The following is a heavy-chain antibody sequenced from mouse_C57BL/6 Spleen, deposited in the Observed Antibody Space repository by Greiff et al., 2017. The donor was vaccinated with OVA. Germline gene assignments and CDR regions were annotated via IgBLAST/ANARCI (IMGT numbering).Heavy chain of an antibody. D-gene: IGHD2-2*01. CDR3: ARRGGYYGYDDAMDY. CDR2: ISNLAYSI. CDR1: GFTFSDYG. V-gene: IGHV5-15*01. Sequence: EVQGVESGGGLVQPGGSLKLSCAASGFTFSDYGMAWVRQAPRKGPEWVAFISNLAYSIYYADTVTGRFTISRENAKNTLYLEMSSLRSEDTAMYYCARRGGYYGYDDAMDYWGQGTSVTVSS. J-gene: IGHJ4*01.